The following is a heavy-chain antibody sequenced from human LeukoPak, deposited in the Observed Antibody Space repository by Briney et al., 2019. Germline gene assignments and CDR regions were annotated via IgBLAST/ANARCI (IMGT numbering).Heavy chain of an antibody. J-gene: IGHJ6*02. CDR1: GYTFTSYD. V-gene: IGHV1-8*01. CDR3: ARGSGYSSSWYVLSRGYYYYYGMDV. Sequence: ASVKVSCKAPGYTFTSYDINWVRQATGQGLEWMGWMNPNSGNTGYAQKFQGRVTMTRNTSISTAYMELSSLRSEDTAVYYCARGSGYSSSWYVLSRGYYYYYGMDVWGQGTTVTVSS. D-gene: IGHD6-13*01. CDR2: MNPNSGNT.